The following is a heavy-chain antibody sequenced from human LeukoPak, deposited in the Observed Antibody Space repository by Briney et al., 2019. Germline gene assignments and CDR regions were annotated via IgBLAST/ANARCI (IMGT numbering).Heavy chain of an antibody. Sequence: GESLKISCRGSGYSFTSYWIGWVRPMPGKGLEWMGIIYPGDSDTRYSPSFQGQVTISADKSISTAYLQWSSLKASDTAMYYCARQWATGPPAFDIWGQGTMVTVSS. V-gene: IGHV5-51*01. CDR2: IYPGDSDT. D-gene: IGHD3-9*01. CDR3: ARQWATGPPAFDI. J-gene: IGHJ3*02. CDR1: GYSFTSYW.